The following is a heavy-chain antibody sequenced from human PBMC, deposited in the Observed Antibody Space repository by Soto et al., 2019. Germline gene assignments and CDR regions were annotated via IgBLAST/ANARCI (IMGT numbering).Heavy chain of an antibody. J-gene: IGHJ4*02. CDR1: GVSISDSSYY. CDR2: IYYSGIT. CDR3: ARHGSN. V-gene: IGHV4-39*01. Sequence: SETLSLTCTVSGVSISDSSYYWGWIRRPPGKGLEWIGTIYYSGITYYNPSLKSRVTISVDTSKNQFSLKLTSVTAADTAVYYCARHGSNWGQGTLVTVSS.